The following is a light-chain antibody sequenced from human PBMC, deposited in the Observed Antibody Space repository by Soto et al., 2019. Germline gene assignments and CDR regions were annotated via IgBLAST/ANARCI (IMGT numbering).Light chain of an antibody. V-gene: IGLV2-14*03. CDR3: SSYTRSNPPRHV. Sequence: QSVLTQPASVSGSPGQSITSSCTGASSDVGGYNYVSWYQHHPGKAPKVMIYDVSNRPSGVSNRFSGSKSGNTASLTISGLRAEDEADYYCSSYTRSNPPRHVFGPGTNLTVL. J-gene: IGLJ1*01. CDR1: SSDVGGYNY. CDR2: DVS.